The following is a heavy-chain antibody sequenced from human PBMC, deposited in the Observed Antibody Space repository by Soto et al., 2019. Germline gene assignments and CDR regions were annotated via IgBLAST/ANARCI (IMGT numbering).Heavy chain of an antibody. Sequence: SETLSLTCAVYGGSFSGYYWSWIRQPPGKGLEWIGEINHSGSTNYNPSLKSRVTISVDTSKNQFSLKLSSVTAADTAVYYCARGGERVAAAGNWFDPWGQGTLVTVSS. J-gene: IGHJ5*02. CDR3: ARGGERVAAAGNWFDP. V-gene: IGHV4-34*01. D-gene: IGHD6-13*01. CDR2: INHSGST. CDR1: GGSFSGYY.